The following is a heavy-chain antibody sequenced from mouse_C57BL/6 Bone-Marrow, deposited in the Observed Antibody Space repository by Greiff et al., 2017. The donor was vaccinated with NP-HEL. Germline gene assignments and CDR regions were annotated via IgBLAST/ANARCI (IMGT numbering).Heavy chain of an antibody. V-gene: IGHV1-26*01. Sequence: VQLQQSGPELVKPGASVKISCKAYGYTFTDYYMNWVKQSHGKSLEWIGDINPNNGGTSYNQKFKGKATLTVDKSSSTAYMELRSLTSKDSAVYYWASRGYGYDEAFDYWGKGTTPPVSS. CDR2: INPNNGGT. J-gene: IGHJ2*01. CDR1: GYTFTDYY. CDR3: ASRGYGYDEAFDY. D-gene: IGHD2-2*01.